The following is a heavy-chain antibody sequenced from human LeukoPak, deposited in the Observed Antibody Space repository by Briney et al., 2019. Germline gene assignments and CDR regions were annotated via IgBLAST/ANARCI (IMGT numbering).Heavy chain of an antibody. V-gene: IGHV3-23*01. CDR3: AKHGPYDYVWGSYRLSIDY. CDR1: GFTFSSYA. CDR2: TSGSGGST. Sequence: GGSLRLSCAASGFTFSSYAMSWVRQAPGKGLEWVSATSGSGGSTYYADSVKGRFTISRDNSKNTLYLQMNSLRAEDTAVYYCAKHGPYDYVWGSYRLSIDYWGQGTLVTVSS. J-gene: IGHJ4*02. D-gene: IGHD3-16*02.